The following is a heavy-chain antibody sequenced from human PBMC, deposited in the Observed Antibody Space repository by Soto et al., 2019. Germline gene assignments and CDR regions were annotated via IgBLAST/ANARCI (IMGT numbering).Heavy chain of an antibody. J-gene: IGHJ6*02. V-gene: IGHV1-18*01. CDR1: GYTFTSYG. CDR3: ARGGDVNYYHGMDV. D-gene: IGHD5-12*01. CDR2: ISAYNGKT. Sequence: QVQLVQSGGEVKKPGASVKLSCTASGYTFTSYGISWVRQAPGQGLEWMGWISAYNGKTNNAQDVQGRVTMTTDTYTRTAYMDLRSLRSDDTAVYYCARGGDVNYYHGMDVWGQGTTVTVPS.